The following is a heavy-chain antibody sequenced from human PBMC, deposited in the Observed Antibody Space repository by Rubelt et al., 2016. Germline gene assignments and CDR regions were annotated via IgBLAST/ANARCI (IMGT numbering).Heavy chain of an antibody. J-gene: IGHJ4*02. CDR1: GFTFSSYG. CDR3: AKDMGAAGTDFDY. Sequence: GGVVQPGRSLRLSCAASGFTFSSYGMHWVRQAPGRGLEWVAVIWYDGSNKYYADSVKGRFTISRDNSKNTLYLQMNSLRAEDTAVYYCAKDMGAAGTDFDYWGQGTPVTVSS. D-gene: IGHD6-13*01. CDR2: IWYDGSNK. V-gene: IGHV3-33*06.